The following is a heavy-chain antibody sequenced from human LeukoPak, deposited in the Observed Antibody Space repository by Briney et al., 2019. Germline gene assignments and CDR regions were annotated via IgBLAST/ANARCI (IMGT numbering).Heavy chain of an antibody. Sequence: PGGSLRLSCAASGFTFDDYAMHWVRQAPGRGLEWVSGISWNSGSIGYADSVKGRFTISRDNAKNSLYLQMNSLRAEDTAVYYCARGFCSGGSCPHFDYWGQGTLVTVSS. CDR3: ARGFCSGGSCPHFDY. CDR2: ISWNSGSI. J-gene: IGHJ4*02. CDR1: GFTFDDYA. D-gene: IGHD2-15*01. V-gene: IGHV3-9*01.